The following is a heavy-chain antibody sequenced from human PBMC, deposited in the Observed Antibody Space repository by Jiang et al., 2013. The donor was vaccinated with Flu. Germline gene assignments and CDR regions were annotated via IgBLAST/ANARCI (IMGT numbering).Heavy chain of an antibody. J-gene: IGHJ6*02. CDR3: ARSGLSNPLTYYYYYYGMDV. Sequence: VQLLESGGGVVQPGRSLRLSCAASGFTFSSYAMHWVRQAPGKGLEWVAVISYDGSNKYYADSVKGRFTISRDNSKNTLYLQMNSLRAEDTAVYYCARSGLSNPLTYYYYYYGMDVWGQGTTVTVSS. V-gene: IGHV3-30-3*01. CDR1: GFTFSSYA. CDR2: ISYDGSNK. D-gene: IGHD4-11*01.